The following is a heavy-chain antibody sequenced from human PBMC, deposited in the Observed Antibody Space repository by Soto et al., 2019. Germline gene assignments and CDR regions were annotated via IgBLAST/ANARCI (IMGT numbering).Heavy chain of an antibody. Sequence: PSETLSLTCAVYGGSFSDSYWTWIRQSPGKGLEWLGEITHGGGTKYNPSLNSRVVISVDTSKNQFSLKLNSVTVADTAVYYCETVGLQDSYHNHLEVWGKGTQFTVS. V-gene: IGHV4-34*01. J-gene: IGHJ6*03. CDR2: ITHGGGT. CDR3: ETVGLQDSYHNHLEV. D-gene: IGHD1-1*01. CDR1: GGSFSDSY.